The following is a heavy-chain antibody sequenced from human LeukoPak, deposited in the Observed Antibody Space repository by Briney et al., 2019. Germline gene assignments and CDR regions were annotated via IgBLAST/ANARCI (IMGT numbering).Heavy chain of an antibody. Sequence: PGGSLRLSCAASGFTFSSYEMNWVRQAPGKGLEWVSYISGAGSTINFADSVKGRFTISRDNAKNSLSLHMNSLRAEDTAVYYCARSSYDSRGYYYFDYWGQGTLVTVSS. CDR1: GFTFSSYE. CDR2: ISGAGSTI. V-gene: IGHV3-48*03. D-gene: IGHD3-22*01. J-gene: IGHJ4*02. CDR3: ARSSYDSRGYYYFDY.